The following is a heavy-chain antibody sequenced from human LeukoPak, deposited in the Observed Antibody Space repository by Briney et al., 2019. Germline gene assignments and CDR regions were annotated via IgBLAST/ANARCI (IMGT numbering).Heavy chain of an antibody. J-gene: IGHJ5*02. Sequence: GASVKVSCKASGYTFTSYGIRWVRQAPGQGLEWMGWISAYNGNTNYAQKLQGRVTMTTDTYTRTDYMELRSLRSDDTAVYYCARVRQQLYRRWLDPWGQGTLVTVSS. CDR1: GYTFTSYG. D-gene: IGHD6-13*01. CDR3: ARVRQQLYRRWLDP. V-gene: IGHV1-18*01. CDR2: ISAYNGNT.